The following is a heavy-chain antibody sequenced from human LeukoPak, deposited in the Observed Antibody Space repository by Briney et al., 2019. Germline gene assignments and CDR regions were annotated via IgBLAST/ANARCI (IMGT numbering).Heavy chain of an antibody. CDR2: IYYSGST. Sequence: SETLSLTCTVSGGSISRYYWSWIRQPPGKGLEWIGYIYYSGSTNYNPSLKSRVTISVDTSKNQFSLKLSSVTAADTAVYYCARSRRIAVTTGWFDPWGQGTLVTVSS. CDR3: ARSRRIAVTTGWFDP. V-gene: IGHV4-59*08. J-gene: IGHJ5*02. D-gene: IGHD6-19*01. CDR1: GGSISRYY.